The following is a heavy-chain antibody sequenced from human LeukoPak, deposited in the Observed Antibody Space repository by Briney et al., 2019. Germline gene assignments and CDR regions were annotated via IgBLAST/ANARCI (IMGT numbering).Heavy chain of an antibody. CDR3: AKDGGISTGDDH. CDR2: ITSSGGNT. V-gene: IGHV3-23*01. D-gene: IGHD1-14*01. CDR1: GFTFSNYA. Sequence: GGSLRLFCAASGFTFSNYAMRWVRQAPGKGREWVTVITSSGGNTHYTDSVKGRFSISRDKSKHTLYLQMNSLRAEDAAVYYCAKDGGISTGDDHWGQGTLVTVSS. J-gene: IGHJ4*02.